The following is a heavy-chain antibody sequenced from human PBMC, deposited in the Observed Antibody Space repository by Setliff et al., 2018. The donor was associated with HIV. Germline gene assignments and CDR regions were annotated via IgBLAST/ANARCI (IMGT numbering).Heavy chain of an antibody. V-gene: IGHV3-48*01. CDR3: ARDQGYSGRKGDAFDI. CDR1: GFTFSSYN. D-gene: IGHD1-26*01. CDR2: ISSSSSTI. Sequence: LRLSCAASGFTFSSYNMNWVRQAPGKGLEWVSYISSSSSTIYYADPVKGRFTISRDNAKNSLYLQMNSPRAEDTAVYYCARDQGYSGRKGDAFDIWGQGTMVTVSS. J-gene: IGHJ3*02.